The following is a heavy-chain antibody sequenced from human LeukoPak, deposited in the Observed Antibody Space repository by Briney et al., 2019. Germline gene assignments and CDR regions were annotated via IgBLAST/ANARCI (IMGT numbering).Heavy chain of an antibody. CDR2: IYTSGST. D-gene: IGHD5-18*01. CDR3: AREGSYGYYYYGMDV. Sequence: SETLSLTCTVSGGSISSYYWSWIRQPAGKGLEWIGRIYTSGSTNYNPSLKSRVTMSVDTSRNQFSLKLSSVTAADTAVYYCAREGSYGYYYYGMDVWGQGTTVTVSS. CDR1: GGSISSYY. J-gene: IGHJ6*02. V-gene: IGHV4-4*07.